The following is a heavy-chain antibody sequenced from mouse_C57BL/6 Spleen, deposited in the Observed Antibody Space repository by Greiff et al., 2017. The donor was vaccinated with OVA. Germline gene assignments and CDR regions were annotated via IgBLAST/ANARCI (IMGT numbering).Heavy chain of an antibody. Sequence: VQLQQSGPELVKPGASVKLSCKASGYTFTSYDINWVKQWPGQGLEWIGWIYPRDGSTKDNEKFKGKATLTVDTSSSTAYMELHSLTSEDSAVYFCARSGDYDGGGFDYWGQGTTLTVSS. CDR1: GYTFTSYD. CDR3: ARSGDYDGGGFDY. CDR2: IYPRDGST. J-gene: IGHJ2*01. V-gene: IGHV1-85*01. D-gene: IGHD2-4*01.